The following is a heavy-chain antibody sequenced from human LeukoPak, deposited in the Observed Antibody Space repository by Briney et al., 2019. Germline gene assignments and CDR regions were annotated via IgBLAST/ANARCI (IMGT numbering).Heavy chain of an antibody. CDR3: ARSFLSIAAAATDY. J-gene: IGHJ4*02. CDR1: GFTFSSYS. V-gene: IGHV3-21*01. CDR2: ISSSSSYI. Sequence: PGGSLRLSCAASGFTFSSYSMNWVRQAPGKGLEWVSSISSSSSYIYYADSVKGRFTISRDNAKNSLYLQMNSLGAEDTAVYYCARSFLSIAAAATDYWGQGTLSPSPQ. D-gene: IGHD6-13*01.